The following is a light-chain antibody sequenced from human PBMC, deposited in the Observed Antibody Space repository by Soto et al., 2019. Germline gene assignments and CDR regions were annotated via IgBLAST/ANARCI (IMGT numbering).Light chain of an antibody. CDR1: QSVSSSS. Sequence: EIVLTQSPGTLSLSPGEGATLSCRASQSVSSSSLAWYQQKVGQAPRLLIYGASSRATGIPDRFRGSGSGTDFTLTISRLEPEDVAVYFCQQYGSSPLTFGGGTKVEIK. V-gene: IGKV3-20*01. CDR3: QQYGSSPLT. CDR2: GAS. J-gene: IGKJ4*02.